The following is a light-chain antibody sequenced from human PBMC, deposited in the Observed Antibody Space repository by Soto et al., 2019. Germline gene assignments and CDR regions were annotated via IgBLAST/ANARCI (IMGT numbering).Light chain of an antibody. V-gene: IGKV3D-20*02. Sequence: EIVLTQSPGTLSLSPGERATLSCRASERLSSVYLAWYQQRPGQPPRLLIYGASNRATGIPDRFSGSGSGTDFTLIINRLEPEDFAVYYCQQRSNWPPITFGQGTRLEIK. CDR2: GAS. CDR1: ERLSSVY. J-gene: IGKJ5*01. CDR3: QQRSNWPPIT.